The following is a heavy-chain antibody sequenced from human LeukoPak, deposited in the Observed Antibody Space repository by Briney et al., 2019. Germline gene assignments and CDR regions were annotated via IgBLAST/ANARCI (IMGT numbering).Heavy chain of an antibody. J-gene: IGHJ5*02. Sequence: GASVKVSCKASGYTFTSDYMNWVRQAPGQGLEWMGIVHSSGGVIKYAQEFQDRLTVTRDTSTSTIYMELSSLRSEDTAVYYCAGSSRQRNWFDPWGQGTLVTVSS. CDR3: AGSSRQRNWFDP. V-gene: IGHV1-46*01. CDR1: GYTFTSDY. CDR2: VHSSGGVI. D-gene: IGHD1-26*01.